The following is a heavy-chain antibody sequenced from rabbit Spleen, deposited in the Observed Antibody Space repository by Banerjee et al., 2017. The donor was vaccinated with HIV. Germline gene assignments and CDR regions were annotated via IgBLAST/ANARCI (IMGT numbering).Heavy chain of an antibody. D-gene: IGHD1-1*01. J-gene: IGHJ4*01. CDR1: GFSFSSSYY. Sequence: QEQLVESGGGLVQPEGSLTLTCTASGFSFSSSYYMCWVRQAPGKGLEWIGYIDPVFGATYYATWVNGRFTISSQNAQNTLYLQLNSLTAADTATYFCVRGASSSGYYSLWGPGTLVTVS. CDR3: VRGASSSGYYSL. CDR2: IDPVFGAT. V-gene: IGHV1S45*01.